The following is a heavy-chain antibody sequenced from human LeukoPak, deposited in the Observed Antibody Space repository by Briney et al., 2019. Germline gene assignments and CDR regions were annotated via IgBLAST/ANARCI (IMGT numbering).Heavy chain of an antibody. J-gene: IGHJ4*02. Sequence: GGSLRLSCAASGFTPTSYEMNWVRQAPGKGLERVSYISSSGSTIYYADSVKGRFTISRDNAKNSLYQQMNSLRAEDTAVYYCARGAGSSWIRSPRYFDYWGQGTLVTVSS. CDR1: GFTPTSYE. D-gene: IGHD6-13*01. V-gene: IGHV3-48*03. CDR3: ARGAGSSWIRSPRYFDY. CDR2: ISSSGSTI.